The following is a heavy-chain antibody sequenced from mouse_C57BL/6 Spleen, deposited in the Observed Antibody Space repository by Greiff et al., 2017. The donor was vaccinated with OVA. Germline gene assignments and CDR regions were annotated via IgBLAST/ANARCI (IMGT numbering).Heavy chain of an antibody. CDR1: GYTFTSYW. CDR3: ARGVNYYGSSYGC. V-gene: IGHV1-55*01. Sequence: QVQLQQPGAELVKPGASVKMSCKASGYTFTSYWITWVKQRPGQGLEWIGDIYPGSGSTNYNEKFKSKATLTVDTSSSTAYMQLSSLTSEDSAVYYCARGVNYYGSSYGCWGKGTTLTVAS. D-gene: IGHD1-1*01. J-gene: IGHJ2*01. CDR2: IYPGSGST.